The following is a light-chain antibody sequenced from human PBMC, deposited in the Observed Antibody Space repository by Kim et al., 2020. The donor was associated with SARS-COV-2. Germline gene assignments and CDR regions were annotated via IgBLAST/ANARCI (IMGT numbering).Light chain of an antibody. CDR3: QQYGSSPT. J-gene: IGKJ2*01. CDR1: QSVSSY. Sequence: LSLSPGERATHSCRASQSVSSYLAWYQQRPGQAPRLLIYDASSRATGIPDRFSGSGSGTDFTLTISRLESEDFAVYYCQQYGSSPTCGQGTKLEI. V-gene: IGKV3-20*01. CDR2: DAS.